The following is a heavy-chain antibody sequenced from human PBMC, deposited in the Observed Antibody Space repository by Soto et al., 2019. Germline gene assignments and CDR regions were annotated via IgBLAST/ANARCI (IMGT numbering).Heavy chain of an antibody. V-gene: IGHV4-39*07. J-gene: IGHJ6*03. Sequence: PSETLSLTCTVSGDSISRSNNHWAWIRQPPGKGLEWIGSIYYSGRTNYNPSLKSRVTISVDTSKNQFSLKLSSVTAADTAVYYCARVRENIAARRLGYYYFYMDVWDKGTTVTVSS. CDR1: GDSISRSNNH. CDR2: IYYSGRT. CDR3: ARVRENIAARRLGYYYFYMDV. D-gene: IGHD6-6*01.